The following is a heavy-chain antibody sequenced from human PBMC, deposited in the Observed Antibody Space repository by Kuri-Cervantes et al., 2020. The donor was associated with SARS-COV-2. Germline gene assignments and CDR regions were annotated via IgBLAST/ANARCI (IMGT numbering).Heavy chain of an antibody. Sequence: ASVKVSCKASGYTFTSYDINWVRQATGQGLEWMGWMNPNSGNTGYAQKFQGRVTMTTDTSTSTAYMELSSLRSEDTAVYYCARGGYSSSSVTPLSYGMDVWGQGTTVTVSS. D-gene: IGHD6-13*01. J-gene: IGHJ6*02. CDR1: GYTFTSYD. CDR2: MNPNSGNT. CDR3: ARGGYSSSSVTPLSYGMDV. V-gene: IGHV1-8*01.